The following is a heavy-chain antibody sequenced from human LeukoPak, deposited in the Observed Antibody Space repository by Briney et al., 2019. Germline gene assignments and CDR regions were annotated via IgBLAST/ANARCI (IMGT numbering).Heavy chain of an antibody. CDR1: GYTFTGYY. Sequence: ASVKVSCKASGYTFTGYYMHWVRQAPGQGLEWTGWINPNSGGTNYAQKLQGRVTMTRDTSISTAYMELSRLRSDDTAVYYCARALAVAGLSIGYYFDYWGQGTLVTVSS. CDR2: INPNSGGT. D-gene: IGHD6-19*01. CDR3: ARALAVAGLSIGYYFDY. J-gene: IGHJ4*02. V-gene: IGHV1-2*02.